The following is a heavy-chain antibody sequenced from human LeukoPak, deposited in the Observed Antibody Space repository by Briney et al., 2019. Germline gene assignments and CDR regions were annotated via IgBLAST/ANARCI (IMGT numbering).Heavy chain of an antibody. CDR3: AKSVISGAAIGGGGDY. Sequence: PGGSLRLSCAAYQLTFSSYCMTWLRQGPGKGLEWVATVNKDGTEKYYADSVKGRFTISRDNAKNSLYLQINSLRAEDTALYYCAKSVISGAAIGGGGDYWGQGTLVTVSS. J-gene: IGHJ4*02. CDR1: QLTFSSYC. D-gene: IGHD3-22*01. V-gene: IGHV3-7*03. CDR2: VNKDGTEK.